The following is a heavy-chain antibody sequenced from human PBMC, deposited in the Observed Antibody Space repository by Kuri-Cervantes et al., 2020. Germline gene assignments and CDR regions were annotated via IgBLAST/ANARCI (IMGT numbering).Heavy chain of an antibody. D-gene: IGHD6-19*01. CDR3: AKAHRSSGQLFDY. Sequence: GESLKISCAASGFRFSDYSMDWVRQAPGKGLEWVSSISSNSVFIDYADSVKGRLTVSRDNAKNTLYLQMNSLRAEDTAVYYCAKAHRSSGQLFDYWGQGTLVTVSS. J-gene: IGHJ4*02. CDR2: ISSNSVFI. V-gene: IGHV3-21*01. CDR1: GFRFSDYS.